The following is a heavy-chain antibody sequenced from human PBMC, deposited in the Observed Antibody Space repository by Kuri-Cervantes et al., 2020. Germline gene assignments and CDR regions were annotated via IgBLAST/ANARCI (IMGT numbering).Heavy chain of an antibody. CDR2: INGGNGNT. CDR3: ARFGDYDEYFQH. CDR1: GYTFKSYA. J-gene: IGHJ1*01. D-gene: IGHD4-17*01. V-gene: IGHV1-3*01. Sequence: ASVKVSCKASGYTFKSYAMHWVRQAPGQRLEWMGWINGGNGNTGYSQKFQGRVTITRDTSATTAYMELSSLRSEDTAVYYCARFGDYDEYFQHWGQGTLVTVSS.